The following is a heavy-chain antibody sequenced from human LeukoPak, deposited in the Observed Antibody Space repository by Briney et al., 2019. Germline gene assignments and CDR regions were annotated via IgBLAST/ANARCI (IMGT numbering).Heavy chain of an antibody. V-gene: IGHV1-69*05. CDR3: AREVTTSSREGRRNDY. CDR1: GGTFSSYA. J-gene: IGHJ4*02. D-gene: IGHD4-17*01. Sequence: SVKVSCKASGGTFSSYAISWVRQVPGQGVEGMGGIIPIFGTANYAQKFQGRVTITTDESTSTAYMELSSLRSEDTAVYYCAREVTTSSREGRRNDYWGQGTLVTVSS. CDR2: IIPIFGTA.